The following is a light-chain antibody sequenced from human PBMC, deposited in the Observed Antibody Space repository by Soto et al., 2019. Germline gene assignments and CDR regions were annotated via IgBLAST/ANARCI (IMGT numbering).Light chain of an antibody. CDR2: GAS. Sequence: VVLTQSPGILSLSPGERAILACRASQSVSSSYLAWYQHKPGQAPRLLIYGASTRATGIPARFSGSGSGTEFTLTISRLEPEDFAVYYCQQYVNSPLYIFGQGTKLEI. CDR3: QQYVNSPLYI. J-gene: IGKJ2*01. V-gene: IGKV3-20*01. CDR1: QSVSSSY.